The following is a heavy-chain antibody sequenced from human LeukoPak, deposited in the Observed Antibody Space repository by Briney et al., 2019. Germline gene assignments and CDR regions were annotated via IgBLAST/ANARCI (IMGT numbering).Heavy chain of an antibody. J-gene: IGHJ3*02. Sequence: GASVKVSCKASGYTINSYAMNWVRQAPGQGLEWMAWINTNTGNPTYAQGFTGRFVFSLDTSISTAYLHIGGLKAEDTAVYYCARDGLRSCTSSSCYPGEDAFDIWGQGTMVTVSS. D-gene: IGHD2-2*01. V-gene: IGHV7-4-1*01. CDR2: INTNTGNP. CDR1: GYTINSYA. CDR3: ARDGLRSCTSSSCYPGEDAFDI.